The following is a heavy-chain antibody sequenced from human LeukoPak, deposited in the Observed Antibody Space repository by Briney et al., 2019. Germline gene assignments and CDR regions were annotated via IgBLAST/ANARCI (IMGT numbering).Heavy chain of an antibody. V-gene: IGHV4-61*01. CDR2: IYYSGST. CDR1: GGSFSSGSYY. Sequence: PSETLSLTCTVSGGSFSSGSYYWSWIRQPPGKGLERIGYIYYSGSTNYNPSLKSRVTISVDTSKNQFSLKLSSVTAADTAVYYCARADTGYYFDYWGQGTLVTVSS. CDR3: ARADTGYYFDY. D-gene: IGHD5-18*01. J-gene: IGHJ4*02.